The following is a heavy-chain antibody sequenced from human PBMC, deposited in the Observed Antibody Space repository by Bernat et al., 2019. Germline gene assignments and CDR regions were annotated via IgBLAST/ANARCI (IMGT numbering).Heavy chain of an antibody. V-gene: IGHV5-10-1*03. CDR2: IDPSDSYT. CDR3: ARHARQRVRRCWFDP. J-gene: IGHJ5*02. CDR1: GYSFTSYW. D-gene: IGHD6-6*01. Sequence: EVQLVQSGAEVKKPGESLRISCKGSGYSFTSYWISWVRQMPGKGLEWMGRIDPSDSYTNYSPSFQGHVTISADKSISTAYLQWSSLKASDTAMYYCARHARQRVRRCWFDPWGQGTLVTVSS.